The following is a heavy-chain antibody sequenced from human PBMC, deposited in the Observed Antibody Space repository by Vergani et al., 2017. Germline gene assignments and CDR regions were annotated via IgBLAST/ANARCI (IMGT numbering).Heavy chain of an antibody. CDR1: DSTIMTNPY. V-gene: IGHV4-38-2*01. J-gene: IGHJ6*02. CDR2: IHHSGDT. CDR3: ARHRGSGDFFPSSYFYGMDV. D-gene: IGHD3-10*01. Sequence: QVQLQESGPGLVKPSETLTLTCDVSDSTIMTNPYWGWFRQSPGEGLEWIVCIHHSGDTHYNSSLKSRVSISIVSSSKFSLRLTSVTAADTAIYYCARHRGSGDFFPSSYFYGMDVWGHGTTVTVSS.